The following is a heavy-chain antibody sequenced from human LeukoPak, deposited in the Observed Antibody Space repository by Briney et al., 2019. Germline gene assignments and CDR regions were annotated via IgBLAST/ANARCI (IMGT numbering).Heavy chain of an antibody. V-gene: IGHV4-39*01. CDR3: ARHGGGCSGGSCYSHFDC. J-gene: IGHJ4*02. CDR2: IYYRGST. CDR1: GGPISSSSYY. Sequence: SETLSLTCTVSGGPISSSSYYWGWIRQPPGKGLEWIGSIYYRGSTYYNPSLKSRVTISVDTSKNQFSLKLSSVTAADTAVYYCARHGGGCSGGSCYSHFDCWGQGTLVTVSS. D-gene: IGHD2-15*01.